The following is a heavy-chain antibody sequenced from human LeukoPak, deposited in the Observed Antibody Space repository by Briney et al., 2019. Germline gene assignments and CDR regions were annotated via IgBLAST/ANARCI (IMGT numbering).Heavy chain of an antibody. V-gene: IGHV3-7*04. CDR2: IKQGESER. CDR3: ARGDSSAFDI. J-gene: IGHJ3*02. Sequence: GGSLRLSCAASGFTFSSYRVNWVRQTPGKGLEWVASIKQGESERYYVDSVNGRFTISRDNAKNSLYLQMNSLRVEDTAVYYCARGDSSAFDIWGQGTMVTVSS. D-gene: IGHD3-22*01. CDR1: GFTFSSYR.